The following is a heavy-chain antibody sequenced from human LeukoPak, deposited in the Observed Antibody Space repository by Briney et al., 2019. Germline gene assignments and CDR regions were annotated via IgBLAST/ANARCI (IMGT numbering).Heavy chain of an antibody. V-gene: IGHV4-59*01. D-gene: IGHD6-6*01. J-gene: IGHJ4*02. Sequence: SETLSLTCTVSGGSISRYYWSWIRQPPGKGLEWIGYIYSSGSTNYNPSLTSRVTISVDTSKNQFSLRLSSVTAADTAVYYCARVDPDSSSTLEVFDYWGQGTLVTVSS. CDR2: IYSSGST. CDR3: ARVDPDSSSTLEVFDY. CDR1: GGSISRYY.